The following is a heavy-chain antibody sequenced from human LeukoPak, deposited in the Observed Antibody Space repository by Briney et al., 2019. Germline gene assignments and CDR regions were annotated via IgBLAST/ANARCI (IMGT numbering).Heavy chain of an antibody. Sequence: PSETLSLTCSVSGYSITSGYYWGWIRQPPGKGLEWIGSISHSGNTYYNPSLKSRVTISVDTSKNQFSLSLTSVTAADTAVYYCARDDIDILATFDYWGQGTLVTVSS. CDR1: GYSITSGYY. D-gene: IGHD3-9*01. V-gene: IGHV4-38-2*02. CDR3: ARDDIDILATFDY. J-gene: IGHJ4*02. CDR2: ISHSGNT.